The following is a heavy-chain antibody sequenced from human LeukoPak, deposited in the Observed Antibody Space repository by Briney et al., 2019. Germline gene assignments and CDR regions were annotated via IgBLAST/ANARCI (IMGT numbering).Heavy chain of an antibody. CDR3: AKGQSSSGWFGDY. CDR2: ISGSGGST. D-gene: IGHD6-19*01. J-gene: IGHJ4*02. CDR1: GFTFSTSA. V-gene: IGHV3-23*01. Sequence: PGGSLRLSCSASGFTFSTSAMTWVRQAPGKGLEWVSAISGSGGSTYYADSVKGRFTISRDNSKNTLYLQMNSLRAEDTAVYYCAKGQSSSGWFGDYWGQGTLVTVSS.